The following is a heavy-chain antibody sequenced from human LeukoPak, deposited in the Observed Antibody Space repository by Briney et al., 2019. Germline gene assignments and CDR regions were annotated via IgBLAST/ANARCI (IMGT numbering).Heavy chain of an antibody. CDR2: IYHSGST. V-gene: IGHV4-39*07. Sequence: SETLSLTCTVSGDSISSSSYFWGWIRQPPGKGLEWIGSIYHSGSTYYNPSLKSRVTISVDTSKNQFSLKLSSVTAADTAVYYCARTDYSSSWYGWFDPWGQGTLVTVSS. CDR1: GDSISSSSYF. CDR3: ARTDYSSSWYGWFDP. J-gene: IGHJ5*02. D-gene: IGHD6-13*01.